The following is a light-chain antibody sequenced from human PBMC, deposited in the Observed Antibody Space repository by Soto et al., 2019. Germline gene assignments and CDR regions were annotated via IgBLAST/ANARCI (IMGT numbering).Light chain of an antibody. CDR1: QGISSY. CDR2: AAS. CDR3: QQYYSYPRT. Sequence: AIRMTQSPSSFSASTGGRVTITCRASQGISSYLAWYQQKPGKAPKLLIYAASTLQSGVPSRFSGSGSGTDFTLTISYLQSEDFATYYCQQYYSYPRTFGQGTKVDIK. V-gene: IGKV1-8*01. J-gene: IGKJ1*01.